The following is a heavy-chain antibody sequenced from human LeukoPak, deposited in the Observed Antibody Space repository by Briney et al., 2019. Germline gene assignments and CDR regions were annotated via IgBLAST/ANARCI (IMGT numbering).Heavy chain of an antibody. D-gene: IGHD4-17*01. CDR3: AREYGNMTMVTNFDY. CDR1: VGTFSSCP. Sequence: TSVKVSCNSSVGTFSSCPITWLRQAPGQGLEWVGRIIPILAIANYAQNFQGRVTISADKYTRTVYMELISLRSEDTAVYYCAREYGNMTMVTNFDYWGQGTLVTVSS. J-gene: IGHJ4*02. CDR2: IIPILAIA. V-gene: IGHV1-69*04.